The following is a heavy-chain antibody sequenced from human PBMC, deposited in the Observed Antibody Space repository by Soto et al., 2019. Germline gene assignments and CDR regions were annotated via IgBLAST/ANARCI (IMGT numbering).Heavy chain of an antibody. D-gene: IGHD6-6*01. Sequence: EVQLLESGGGLVQPGGSLRLSCAASGFTFSSYAMSWVRQAPGKGLEWVTVISGSGGSTYYADSVKGRFTISRDNSKNTLYLQMNSLRAEDTAVYYCAKKQGSSSWLYYYGMDVWGQGTTVTVSS. V-gene: IGHV3-23*01. CDR3: AKKQGSSSWLYYYGMDV. J-gene: IGHJ6*02. CDR2: ISGSGGST. CDR1: GFTFSSYA.